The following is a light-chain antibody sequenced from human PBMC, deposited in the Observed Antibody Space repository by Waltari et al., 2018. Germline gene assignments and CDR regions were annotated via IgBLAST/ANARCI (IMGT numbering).Light chain of an antibody. CDR3: SSYTASSTWV. Sequence: QSALTQPASVSGSPGQSITISCIGTSSDIGDYNYVPWYQQHVGKAPKLMIYDVTKRPSVFSYRCSGSKSGNTASLTISGLQAEDEADYYCSSYTASSTWVFGGGTKLTVL. V-gene: IGLV2-14*01. J-gene: IGLJ3*02. CDR1: SSDIGDYNY. CDR2: DVT.